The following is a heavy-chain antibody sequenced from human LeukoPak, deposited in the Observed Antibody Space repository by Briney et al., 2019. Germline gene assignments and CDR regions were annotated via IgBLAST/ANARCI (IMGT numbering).Heavy chain of an antibody. CDR1: GFTFDDYA. CDR2: ISWDGGST. J-gene: IGHJ4*02. CDR3: ASLCSSTSCTHFDY. V-gene: IGHV3-43D*04. Sequence: GGSLRLSCAASGFTFDDYATHWVRQVPGKGLEWVSLISWDGGSTYYADSVKGRFTISRDNSKNSLYLQMNSLRAEDTALYYCASLCSSTSCTHFDYWGQGTLVTVSS. D-gene: IGHD2-2*01.